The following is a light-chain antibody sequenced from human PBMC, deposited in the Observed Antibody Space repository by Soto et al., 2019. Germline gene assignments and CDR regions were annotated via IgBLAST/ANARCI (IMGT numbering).Light chain of an antibody. CDR1: QGISSY. J-gene: IGKJ1*01. CDR2: SAF. CDR3: QQVNSYPRT. Sequence: DIPLTQSPSSLSASVGDRVTITCRASQGISSYLAWYQQKPGKAPKLLMYSAFTLETGVPSRFSVSGSGTEFTLTISSLQPADFATYYCQQVNSYPRTFGQGTKVEIK. V-gene: IGKV1-9*01.